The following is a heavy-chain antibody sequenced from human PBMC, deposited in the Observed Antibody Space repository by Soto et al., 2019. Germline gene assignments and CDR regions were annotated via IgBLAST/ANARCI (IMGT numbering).Heavy chain of an antibody. CDR2: VNPGGYST. D-gene: IGHD5-12*01. CDR1: GFTFTSYS. V-gene: IGHV3-23*01. CDR3: AKDLRAGSGYDFDY. Sequence: EVQLLQSGGGLVQPGGSLRLSCAASGFTFTSYSMTWVRQTPGKGLEWVAAVNPGGYSTYYADSVKGRFTIPRDNSNKTRYLQMNSLRAEDTAVSYCAKDLRAGSGYDFDYRDQGTLVTVSS. J-gene: IGHJ4*02.